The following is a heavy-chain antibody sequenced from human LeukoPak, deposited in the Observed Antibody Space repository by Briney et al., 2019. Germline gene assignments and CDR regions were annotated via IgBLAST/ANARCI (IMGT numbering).Heavy chain of an antibody. J-gene: IGHJ4*02. CDR1: GFTFSNYW. V-gene: IGHV3-7*04. CDR2: INQDGSEK. Sequence: GGSLRLSCAASGFTFSNYWMSWVRQAPGKGREWVANINQDGSEKYYVDSVKGRFTISRDNAKNSLSLQMDSLGAGDTAVYYCARVIIVGGRSVFDNWGQGTLVTVSS. D-gene: IGHD3-10*01. CDR3: ARVIIVGGRSVFDN.